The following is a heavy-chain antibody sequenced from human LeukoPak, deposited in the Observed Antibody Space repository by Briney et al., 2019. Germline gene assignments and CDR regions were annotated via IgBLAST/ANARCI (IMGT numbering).Heavy chain of an antibody. CDR2: ISRGGNT. CDR3: AKRLDYFDY. CDR1: GVTFSSYA. J-gene: IGHJ4*02. D-gene: IGHD3-16*01. V-gene: IGHV3-23*01. Sequence: PGGSLRLSCAASGVTFSSYAMTWVRQAPGKGLEWVSGISRGGNTYYSDSVKGRFTISRDNSKNTLDLLMDSLRAEDTAIYYCAKRLDYFDYWGQGTLVTVSS.